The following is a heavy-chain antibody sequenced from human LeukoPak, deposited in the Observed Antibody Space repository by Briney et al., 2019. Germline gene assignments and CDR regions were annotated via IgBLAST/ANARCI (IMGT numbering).Heavy chain of an antibody. J-gene: IGHJ4*02. V-gene: IGHV4-61*02. CDR2: IYTSGST. D-gene: IGHD3-3*01. Sequence: SETLSLTCTVSGGSFSSCNYFWSWIPQPAGKGLVWIGRIYTSGSTNYNPSLKSRVTISVDTTKNQFSLKLSSVTAADTAVYYCARSPLDYDFWSGRHYYFDYWGQGTLVTVSS. CDR1: GGSFSSCNYF. CDR3: ARSPLDYDFWSGRHYYFDY.